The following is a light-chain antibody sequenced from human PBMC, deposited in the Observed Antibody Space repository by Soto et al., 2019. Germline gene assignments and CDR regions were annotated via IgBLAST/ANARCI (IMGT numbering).Light chain of an antibody. CDR1: SSDVGSYNL. CDR3: CSYAGSTSLV. Sequence: QSVLTQPASVSGSPGQSITISCTGTSSDVGSYNLVSWYQQHPGKAPKVIIYEVIKRPSGVSNRFSGSKSGNMASLTISGLQAEDEADYYCCSYAGSTSLVFGGGTKVTVL. J-gene: IGLJ2*01. V-gene: IGLV2-23*02. CDR2: EVI.